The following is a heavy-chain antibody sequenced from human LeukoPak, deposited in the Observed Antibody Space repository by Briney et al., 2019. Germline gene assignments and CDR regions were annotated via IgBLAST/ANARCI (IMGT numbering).Heavy chain of an antibody. CDR2: ISGSGGST. V-gene: IGHV3-23*01. Sequence: GGSLRLSCAASGFTFSSYSMNWVRQAPGKGLEWVSAISGSGGSTYYADSVKGRFTISRDNSKNTLYLQMNSLRAEDTAVYYCAKTYDFWSGYQYYFDYWGQGTLVTVSS. D-gene: IGHD3-3*01. CDR1: GFTFSSYS. J-gene: IGHJ4*02. CDR3: AKTYDFWSGYQYYFDY.